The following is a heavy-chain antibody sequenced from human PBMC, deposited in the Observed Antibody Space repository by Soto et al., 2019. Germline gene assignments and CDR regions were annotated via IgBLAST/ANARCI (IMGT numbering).Heavy chain of an antibody. D-gene: IGHD3-22*01. V-gene: IGHV5-51*01. CDR1: GYSFTSYW. CDR3: ARINYYDSIGPQGNDY. CDR2: IYPGDSDT. J-gene: IGHJ4*02. Sequence: GESLKISCKGSGYSFTSYWIGWVRQMPGKGLEWMGIIYPGDSDTRYSPSLHGQVTISADKSISTAYLQWSSPKASDTAMYYCARINYYDSIGPQGNDYWGQGTLVTVSS.